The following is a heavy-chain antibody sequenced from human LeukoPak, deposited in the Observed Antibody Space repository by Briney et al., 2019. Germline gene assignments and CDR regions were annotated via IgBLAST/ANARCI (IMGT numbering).Heavy chain of an antibody. CDR3: AKDPVVAATRGPSTFDY. CDR2: IGGSGGST. D-gene: IGHD2-15*01. V-gene: IGHV3-23*01. Sequence: GGSLRLSCAASGFTFSSYAMSWVRQAPGKGLEWVSAIGGSGGSTYYADSVKGRFTISRDNSKNTLYLQMNSLRAEDTAVYYCAKDPVVAATRGPSTFDYWGQGTLVTVSS. J-gene: IGHJ4*02. CDR1: GFTFSSYA.